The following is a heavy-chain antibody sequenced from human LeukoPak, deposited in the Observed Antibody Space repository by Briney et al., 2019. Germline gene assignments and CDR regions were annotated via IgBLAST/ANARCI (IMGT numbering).Heavy chain of an antibody. Sequence: SLTLSLACAISGDSVSSNSVTWNWIRQSPSRGLEWLGRTYYRSTWYNDYAVSVRGRITVNPDTSKNQFSLHLNSVTPEDTAVYYCARRLTQYDCFDPWGQGILVTVSS. V-gene: IGHV6-1*01. D-gene: IGHD2-2*01. CDR2: TYYRSTWYN. CDR3: ARRLTQYDCFDP. J-gene: IGHJ5*02. CDR1: GDSVSSNSVT.